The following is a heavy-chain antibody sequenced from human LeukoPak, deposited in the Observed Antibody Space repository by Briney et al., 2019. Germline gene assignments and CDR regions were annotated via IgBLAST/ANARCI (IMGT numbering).Heavy chain of an antibody. Sequence: ASVKVSCKASGYTFTSYGISWVRQAPGQGLEWMGWISTYSGSTKYPQSVQDRVTMTRDTSTSTASLELRSLRSDDTAIYYCARDFDSSSLFDPWGQGTLVTVSS. V-gene: IGHV1-18*01. CDR1: GYTFTSYG. CDR2: ISTYSGST. CDR3: ARDFDSSSLFDP. D-gene: IGHD6-13*01. J-gene: IGHJ5*02.